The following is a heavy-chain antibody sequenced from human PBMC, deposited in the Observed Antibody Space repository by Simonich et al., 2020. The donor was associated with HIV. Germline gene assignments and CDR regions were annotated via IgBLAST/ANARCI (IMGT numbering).Heavy chain of an antibody. Sequence: QVQLQQWGAGLLKPSETLSLTCAVYGGSLSGYFWSWIRQPPGKGREWIGEIKHRGITNYNPTLKSRVTTSVDTSKNQFSLKLSSVTAADTAVYYCAREDWGAHYFDNWGQGTLVTVSS. V-gene: IGHV4-34*01. CDR1: GGSLSGYF. CDR3: AREDWGAHYFDN. D-gene: IGHD7-27*01. CDR2: IKHRGIT. J-gene: IGHJ4*02.